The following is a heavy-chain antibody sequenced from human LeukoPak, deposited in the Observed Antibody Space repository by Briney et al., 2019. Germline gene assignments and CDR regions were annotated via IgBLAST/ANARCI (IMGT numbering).Heavy chain of an antibody. CDR1: GYTFTAYY. D-gene: IGHD3-10*01. CDR2: INPNSGGT. CDR3: APGGALDY. J-gene: IGHJ4*02. V-gene: IGHV1-2*02. Sequence: GASVKVSCKASGYTFTAYYMHWVRQAPGQGLEWMGWINPNSGGTNYVQKFQGRVTMTRDTSISTVYMELSRLTSDDTAVYYCAPGGALDYWGQGTLVTVSS.